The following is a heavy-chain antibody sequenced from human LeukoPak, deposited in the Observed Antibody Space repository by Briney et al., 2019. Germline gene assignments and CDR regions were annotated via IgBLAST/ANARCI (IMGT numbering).Heavy chain of an antibody. D-gene: IGHD3-10*01. Sequence: SETLSLTCTVSGGSISSGTYYWTWIRQPAGKGLEWIGRIYTSGSTNYNPSLKSRVNISVDTSKNQFSLKLSSVTAADTAVYYCARAAGVAFDYWGQGTLVTVSS. CDR2: IYTSGST. V-gene: IGHV4-61*02. CDR3: ARAAGVAFDY. J-gene: IGHJ4*02. CDR1: GGSISSGTYY.